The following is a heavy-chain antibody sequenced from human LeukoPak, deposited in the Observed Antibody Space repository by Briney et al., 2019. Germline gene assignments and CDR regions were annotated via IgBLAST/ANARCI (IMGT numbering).Heavy chain of an antibody. CDR2: TDSDGTDT. Sequence: GGSLRLSCAASGNYWMHWVRQAPGKGLVWVSGTDSDGTDTIYADSVKGRFTISRDNAKNTLYLRMNSLRAEDTALYYCARGKYPYSLDVWGQGTTVTVSS. J-gene: IGHJ6*02. CDR1: GNYW. D-gene: IGHD2-2*02. V-gene: IGHV3-74*01. CDR3: ARGKYPYSLDV.